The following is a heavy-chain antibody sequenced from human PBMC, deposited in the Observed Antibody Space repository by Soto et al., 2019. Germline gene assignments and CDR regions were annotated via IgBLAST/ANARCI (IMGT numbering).Heavy chain of an antibody. J-gene: IGHJ3*02. CDR3: ARAKAVVIAALDI. CDR1: GFMFNNSA. D-gene: IGHD2-21*01. Sequence: RRLSCKASGFMFNNSAMTWVRQAPGQGPQWVASVSDNGGSRGGTYYADSVKGRFTISRDNSKNTLYLQLDSLTGADTAVYYCARAKAVVIAALDIWGQGTMVTVSS. CDR2: VSDNGGSRGGT. V-gene: IGHV3-23*01.